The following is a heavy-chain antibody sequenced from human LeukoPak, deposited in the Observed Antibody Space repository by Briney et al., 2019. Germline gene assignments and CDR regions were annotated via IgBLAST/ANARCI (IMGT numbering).Heavy chain of an antibody. CDR2: IIPIFGTA. CDR1: GYTFTGYY. Sequence: GASVKVSCKASGYTFTGYYMHWVRQAPGQGLEWMGGIIPIFGTANYAQKFQGRVTITADKSTSTAYMELSSLRSEDTAVYYCARIRTSSSNHNWFDPWGQGTLVTVSS. CDR3: ARIRTSSSNHNWFDP. D-gene: IGHD6-6*01. J-gene: IGHJ5*02. V-gene: IGHV1-69*06.